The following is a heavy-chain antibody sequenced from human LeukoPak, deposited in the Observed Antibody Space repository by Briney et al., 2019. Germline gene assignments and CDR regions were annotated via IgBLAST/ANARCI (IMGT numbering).Heavy chain of an antibody. CDR2: INSDGSST. CDR1: GFTFSSYW. Sequence: PGGSLRLSCAASGFTFSSYWMHWVRQAPGKGLVWVSRINSDGSSTSYADSVKGRFTISRDNAKNTLYLQMNSLRAEDTAVYYCAKVSDSSGWYFDYWGQGTLVTVSS. V-gene: IGHV3-74*01. CDR3: AKVSDSSGWYFDY. D-gene: IGHD6-19*01. J-gene: IGHJ4*02.